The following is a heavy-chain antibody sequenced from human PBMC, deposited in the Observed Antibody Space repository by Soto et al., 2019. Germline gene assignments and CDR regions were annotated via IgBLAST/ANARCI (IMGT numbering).Heavy chain of an antibody. D-gene: IGHD2-8*02. Sequence: PSETLSLTCTVSGASITGSSYWSWIRQPAGKGLEWIGRFSLSGTTSYNPSLRSRVTMSADVSKNQFSLRLTSVTAAGTALYHCARGMTPPGAPAWYYFDSWGQGTLVTVSS. CDR1: GASITGSSY. CDR3: ARGMTPPGAPAWYYFDS. CDR2: FSLSGTT. V-gene: IGHV4-4*07. J-gene: IGHJ4*02.